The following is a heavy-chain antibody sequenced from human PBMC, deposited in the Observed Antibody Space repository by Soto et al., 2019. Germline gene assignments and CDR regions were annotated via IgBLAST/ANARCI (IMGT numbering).Heavy chain of an antibody. CDR2: INPDTGGA. J-gene: IGHJ4*02. Sequence: QVQLVQSGAEVRKPGASVKVSCKASGYTFTGFYMHWMRQAPGQGPEWEGWINPDTGGADYAQKFQGRVTMTRDTSISTAYMELSSLRSDDTAVYYCVRDPIGGGAPYYIDYWGQGTLVTVSS. V-gene: IGHV1-2*02. CDR1: GYTFTGFY. D-gene: IGHD3-16*01. CDR3: VRDPIGGGAPYYIDY.